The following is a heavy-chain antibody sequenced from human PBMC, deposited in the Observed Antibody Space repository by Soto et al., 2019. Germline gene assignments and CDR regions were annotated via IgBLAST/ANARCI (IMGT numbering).Heavy chain of an antibody. CDR2: IWYDGSNN. Sequence: QVQLVESGGGVVQPGRSRRLSCATSGFTFRNYGMHWVRQGPGKGLKWVAVIWYDGSNNYYADSVKGRFTISRDNSKNTVYLQMNSLRVEDTAVYYCARDRTGYGDYWGQGALVTVSS. V-gene: IGHV3-33*01. J-gene: IGHJ4*02. D-gene: IGHD5-12*01. CDR1: GFTFRNYG. CDR3: ARDRTGYGDY.